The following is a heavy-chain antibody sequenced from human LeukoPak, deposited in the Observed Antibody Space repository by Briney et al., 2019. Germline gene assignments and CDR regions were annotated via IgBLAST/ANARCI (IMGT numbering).Heavy chain of an antibody. CDR1: GGSISSYY. J-gene: IGHJ4*02. Sequence: PSETLSLTCTVSGGSISSYYWSWIRQPAGKGLEWIGYISYSGSPNYNPSLKSRVTISVDTSKNQFSLKLSSVTAADTAVYYCARELKVGNTGYYFDSWGQGTLVTVSS. CDR3: ARELKVGNTGYYFDS. V-gene: IGHV4-59*01. D-gene: IGHD2/OR15-2a*01. CDR2: ISYSGSP.